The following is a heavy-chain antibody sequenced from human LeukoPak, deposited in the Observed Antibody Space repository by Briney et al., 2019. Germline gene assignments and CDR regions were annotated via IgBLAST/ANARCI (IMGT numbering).Heavy chain of an antibody. D-gene: IGHD5-18*01. V-gene: IGHV3-30-3*01. CDR2: ISYDGSNQ. Sequence: GRSLRLSCAASGFTFSDYGMHWVRRAPGRGLEWVAVISYDGSNQYYPDSVKGRFTISRDNSKSTLFLQMNSLRTEDTAVYYCARGIPPDYWGQGTLVTVSS. J-gene: IGHJ4*02. CDR3: ARGIPPDY. CDR1: GFTFSDYG.